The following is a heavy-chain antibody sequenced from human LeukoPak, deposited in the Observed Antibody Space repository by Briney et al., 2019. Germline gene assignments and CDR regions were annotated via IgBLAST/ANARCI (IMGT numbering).Heavy chain of an antibody. V-gene: IGHV3-48*04. CDR3: ARLDSASSRGDAFHI. Sequence: GGSLRLSCATSGFTFNYYVMKWVRQAPGQGLECLSYISASSQTIYYADSVEGRFTISRDNAKNSLYLQMNSLRAEDTAVYYCARLDSASSRGDAFHIWGQGTMVTVSS. CDR1: GFTFNYYV. J-gene: IGHJ3*02. D-gene: IGHD1-26*01. CDR2: ISASSQTI.